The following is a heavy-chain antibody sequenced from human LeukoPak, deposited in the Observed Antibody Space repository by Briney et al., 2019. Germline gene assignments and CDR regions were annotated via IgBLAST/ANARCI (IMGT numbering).Heavy chain of an antibody. J-gene: IGHJ4*02. V-gene: IGHV4-34*01. CDR2: INESGNT. CDR1: GGSFSGPF. Sequence: SETLSLTCAVYGGSFSGPFWSWIRQSPEKGLEWIGEINESGNTNYNPSLRSRVTISIDTSRYHFSLELRSVTAADTAVYYCARLAARPDYFDYWGQGTLVTVSS. D-gene: IGHD6-6*01. CDR3: ARLAARPDYFDY.